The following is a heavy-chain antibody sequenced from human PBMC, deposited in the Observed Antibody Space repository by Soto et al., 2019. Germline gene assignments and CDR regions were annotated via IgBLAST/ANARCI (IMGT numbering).Heavy chain of an antibody. CDR1: VYTFPSYA. CDR3: ARGQVLRFLEWLSYFDY. J-gene: IGHJ4*02. V-gene: IGHV1-3*01. D-gene: IGHD3-3*01. CDR2: INAGNGNT. Sequence: GGSVKVSCQASVYTFPSYAMHLVRPAPRQKLEWMGWINAGNGNTKYSQKFQGRVTITRDTSASTAYMELSSLRSEDTAVYYCARGQVLRFLEWLSYFDYWGQGTLVTVSS.